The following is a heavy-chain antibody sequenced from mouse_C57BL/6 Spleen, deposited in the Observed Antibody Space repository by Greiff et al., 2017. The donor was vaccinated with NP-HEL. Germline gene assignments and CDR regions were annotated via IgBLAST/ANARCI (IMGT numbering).Heavy chain of an antibody. CDR1: GYTFTDYY. D-gene: IGHD1-1*01. V-gene: IGHV1-19*01. J-gene: IGHJ4*01. CDR2: INPYNGGT. Sequence: VQLQQSGPVLVKPGASVKMSCKASGYTFTDYYMNWVKQSHGKSLEWIGVINPYNGGTSYNQKFKGKATLTVDKSSSTAYMELNSLTSEDSAVYYCARLLRSKAMDYWGQGTSVTVSS. CDR3: ARLLRSKAMDY.